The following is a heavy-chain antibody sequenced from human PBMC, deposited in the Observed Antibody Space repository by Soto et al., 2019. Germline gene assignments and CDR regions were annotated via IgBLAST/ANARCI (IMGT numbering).Heavy chain of an antibody. CDR1: GFSFRINEVG. CDR3: ARLYSGSYFDY. D-gene: IGHD1-26*01. Sequence: QITLKESDPTLVQPTQTLTLPCTSLGFSFRINEVGVGWIRQPPGKALEWLTLIYWDDDKRYSPSLKSRLTITKHTSKNQVVLTMTNMYPVDTATCYCARLYSGSYFDYWGQGALVTVSS. CDR2: IYWDDDK. J-gene: IGHJ4*02. V-gene: IGHV2-5*02.